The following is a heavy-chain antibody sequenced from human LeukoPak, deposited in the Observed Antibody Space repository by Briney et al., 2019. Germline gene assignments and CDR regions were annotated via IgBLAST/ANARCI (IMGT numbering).Heavy chain of an antibody. Sequence: GASVKVSCKASGYTFTGYYMHWVRQAPGQGLEWMGWINPNSGGTNYAQKFQGRVTMTRDTSISTAYMELSRLRSDDTAVYYCARGGHSVVVIAIFAFDIWAKGQWSPSL. CDR2: INPNSGGT. CDR1: GYTFTGYY. J-gene: IGHJ3*02. CDR3: ARGGHSVVVIAIFAFDI. D-gene: IGHD2-21*01. V-gene: IGHV1-2*02.